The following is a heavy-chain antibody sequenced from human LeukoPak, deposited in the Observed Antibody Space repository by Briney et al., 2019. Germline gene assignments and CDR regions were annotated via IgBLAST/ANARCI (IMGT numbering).Heavy chain of an antibody. J-gene: IGHJ4*02. CDR3: AKRISYFFDY. V-gene: IGHV3-23*01. Sequence: GGSLRLSCAASGFTFSSYAMSWVRQAPGKGLEWVSTISGSGGSTYYADSVKGRFTISRDNSKNTLYLQINSLRADDTAVYYCAKRISYFFDYWGQGTLVTVSS. CDR2: ISGSGGST. CDR1: GFTFSSYA.